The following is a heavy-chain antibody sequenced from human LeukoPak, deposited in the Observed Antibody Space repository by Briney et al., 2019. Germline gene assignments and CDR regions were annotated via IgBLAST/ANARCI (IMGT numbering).Heavy chain of an antibody. CDR3: ARTQRISRLDH. J-gene: IGHJ4*02. CDR1: GGSFSGYY. Sequence: SETLSLTCAVYGGSFSGYYWSWIRQPPGKGLEWIGEINHSGSTNYNPSLKSRVTISVDTSKNQFSLKLSSVTAADTAVYYCARTQRISRLDHWGQGTLVTVSS. CDR2: INHSGST. D-gene: IGHD2/OR15-2a*01. V-gene: IGHV4-34*01.